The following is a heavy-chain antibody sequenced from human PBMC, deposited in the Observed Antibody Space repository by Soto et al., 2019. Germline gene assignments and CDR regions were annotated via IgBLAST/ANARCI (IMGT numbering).Heavy chain of an antibody. Sequence: PGGSLRLSCAASGFTFSNAWMSWVRQAPGKGLEWVGLIKKKADGGTADYSALVKGRFTISRDDSKNTLYLQMSSLKTEDTAVYYCRTQWLDWGQGTLVTVSS. CDR3: RTQWLD. CDR1: GFTFSNAW. D-gene: IGHD6-19*01. J-gene: IGHJ4*02. V-gene: IGHV3-15*01. CDR2: IKKKADGGTA.